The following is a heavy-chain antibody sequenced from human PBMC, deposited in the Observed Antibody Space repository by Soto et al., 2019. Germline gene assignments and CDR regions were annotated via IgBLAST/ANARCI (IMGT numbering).Heavy chain of an antibody. Sequence: QLQLQESGSGLVKPSQTLSLTCAVSGGSISSGGYSWSWIRQPPGKGLEWIGYIYHSGSTYYNPSLQSRVTISVDRSKNQFSLKLSSVTAADTAVYYCARDLYDSSGYYYGWFDPWGQGTLVTVSS. CDR3: ARDLYDSSGYYYGWFDP. CDR2: IYHSGST. D-gene: IGHD3-22*01. CDR1: GGSISSGGYS. J-gene: IGHJ5*02. V-gene: IGHV4-30-2*01.